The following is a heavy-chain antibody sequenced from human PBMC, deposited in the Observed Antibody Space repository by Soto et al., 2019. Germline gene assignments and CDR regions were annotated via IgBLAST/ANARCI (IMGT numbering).Heavy chain of an antibody. Sequence: GGSLRLYCAASGFTVSSNYMSWVRQAPGKGPEWVSVIYSGGSTYYADSVKGRFTISRHNSKNTLYLQMNSLRAEDTAVYYCARARTYKYYYYYMDVWGKGTTVTVSS. CDR2: IYSGGST. J-gene: IGHJ6*03. V-gene: IGHV3-53*04. D-gene: IGHD1-1*01. CDR3: ARARTYKYYYYYMDV. CDR1: GFTVSSNY.